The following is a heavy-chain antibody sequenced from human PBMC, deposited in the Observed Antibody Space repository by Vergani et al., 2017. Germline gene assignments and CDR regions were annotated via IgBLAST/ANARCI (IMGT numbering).Heavy chain of an antibody. J-gene: IGHJ4*02. CDR3: ARGAGYSSGWYEY. D-gene: IGHD6-19*01. CDR2: IYSGGST. CDR1: GFTVSSNY. V-gene: IGHV3-53*01. Sequence: EVQLVESGGGLVQPGGSLRLSCAASGFTVSSNYMSWVRQAPGKGLEWVSVIYSGGSTYYADSVKGRFTISRDNSKNTLYLQMNSLRAEDTAVYYCARGAGYSSGWYEYWGQGTLVTVSS.